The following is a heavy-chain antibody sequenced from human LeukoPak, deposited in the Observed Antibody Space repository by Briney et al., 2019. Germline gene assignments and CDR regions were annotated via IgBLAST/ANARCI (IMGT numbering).Heavy chain of an antibody. CDR1: GFTFSTYW. D-gene: IGHD3-10*01. V-gene: IGHV3-7*01. J-gene: IGHJ4*02. CDR3: ARRNYYGSGSLGRPFDY. CDR2: IKQDGSEK. Sequence: GGSLRLSCAASGFTFSTYWMSWVRQAPGTGLEWVASIKQDGSEKSYVDSVKGRFTISRDNAKNSLYLQMNSLRDEDTAVYYCARRNYYGSGSLGRPFDYWGQGTLVTVSS.